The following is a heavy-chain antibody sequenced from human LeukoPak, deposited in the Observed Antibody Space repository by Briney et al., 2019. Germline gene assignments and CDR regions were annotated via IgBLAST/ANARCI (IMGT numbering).Heavy chain of an antibody. CDR1: GYTFSIYG. V-gene: IGHV1-18*01. J-gene: IGHJ4*02. CDR3: ARVWMGWLGEVFDY. CDR2: VSPYDGNT. Sequence: GASVKVSCKTSGYTFSIYGVSWVRQAPGQGLEWMGWVSPYDGNTKYAQKFQGRVTMTTDTSTSTAYMELRSLRSDDTAVYYCARVWMGWLGEVFDYWGQGTLVTVSS. D-gene: IGHD6-19*01.